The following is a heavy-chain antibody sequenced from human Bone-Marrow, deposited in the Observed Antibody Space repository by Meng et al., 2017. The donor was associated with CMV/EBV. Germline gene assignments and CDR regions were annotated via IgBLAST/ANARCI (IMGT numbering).Heavy chain of an antibody. Sequence: SETLSLTCTVSGASISRYYWSWIRQPPGKGLGWLGYVFYSGLTNYNPSLKSRLTISVDTSKHHFSLNLKSVTAADTAVYYCAAGSAPRPGYWGQGTLVTVSS. CDR3: AAGSAPRPGY. D-gene: IGHD3-10*01. CDR1: GASISRYY. V-gene: IGHV4-59*01. J-gene: IGHJ4*02. CDR2: VFYSGLT.